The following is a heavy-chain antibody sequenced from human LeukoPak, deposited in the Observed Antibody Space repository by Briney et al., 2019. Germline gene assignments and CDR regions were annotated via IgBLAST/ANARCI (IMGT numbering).Heavy chain of an antibody. CDR1: GYTFTSYG. D-gene: IGHD3-22*01. Sequence: ASVKVSCKASGYTFTSYGISWVRQAPGQGPEWMGWISVYNGNTNYAQKLRGRVTMTTDTSTSTAYMELRSLRSDDTAVYYCARGASSYYDSSDYFDYWGQGTLVTVSS. J-gene: IGHJ4*02. V-gene: IGHV1-18*01. CDR2: ISVYNGNT. CDR3: ARGASSYYDSSDYFDY.